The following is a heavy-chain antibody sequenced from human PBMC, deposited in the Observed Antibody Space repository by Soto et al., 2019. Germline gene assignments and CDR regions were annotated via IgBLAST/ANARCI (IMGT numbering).Heavy chain of an antibody. D-gene: IGHD3-22*01. CDR1: GGTFSNYA. V-gene: IGHV1-69*06. CDR2: IIPFFGTA. J-gene: IGHJ3*02. Sequence: QVQLVQCGAEVMTPASSVKVSCKASGGTFSNYASNWVRQAPGQGLECMGGIIPFFGTANYAQKFQGRVTITADKSTSTAYMEMSSLRSEDTAVYYCAPERYHSDSSGDTDGFDIWGQGTMVTVSS. CDR3: APERYHSDSSGDTDGFDI.